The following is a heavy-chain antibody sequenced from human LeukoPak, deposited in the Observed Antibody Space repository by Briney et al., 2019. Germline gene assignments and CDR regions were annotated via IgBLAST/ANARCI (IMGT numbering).Heavy chain of an antibody. CDR2: IYPGDSDT. V-gene: IGHV5-51*01. D-gene: IGHD2-2*02. CDR3: ARRTPGYCSSTSCYSGFDP. CDR1: GHSFTSYW. Sequence: GESLKISCKGSGHSFTSYWIAWVRQMPGKGLEWMGIIYPGDSDTRYSPSFQGQVTISADKSISTAYLQWSSLKASDTAMYYCARRTPGYCSSTSCYSGFDPWGQGTLVTVSS. J-gene: IGHJ5*02.